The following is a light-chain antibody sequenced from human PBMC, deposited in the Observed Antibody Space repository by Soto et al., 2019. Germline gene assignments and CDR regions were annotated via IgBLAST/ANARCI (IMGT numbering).Light chain of an antibody. Sequence: QSVLTQPPSVSAAPGQKVTISCSGSSXNIGNNYVSWYQQLPGTAPKLLIYDNNKPPSGIPDRFSGSKSGTSATLGITGPQTGDEADYYCGTWDSSLSAYVLGTWTKLTVL. CDR1: SXNIGNNY. V-gene: IGLV1-51*01. CDR3: GTWDSSLSAYV. CDR2: DNN. J-gene: IGLJ1*01.